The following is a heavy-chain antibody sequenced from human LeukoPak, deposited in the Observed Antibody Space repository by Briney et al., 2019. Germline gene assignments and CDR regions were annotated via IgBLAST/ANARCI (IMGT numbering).Heavy chain of an antibody. CDR1: GYTFTGYY. CDR2: INPNSGGT. V-gene: IGHV1-2*06. J-gene: IGHJ3*02. Sequence: ASVKVSCKASGYTFTGYYMHWVRQAPGQGVEWMGRINPNSGGTNYAQKFQGRVTMTRDTSISTAYMELSRLRSDDTAVYYCATAADYGDYNIWGQGTMVTVSS. CDR3: ATAADYGDYNI. D-gene: IGHD4-17*01.